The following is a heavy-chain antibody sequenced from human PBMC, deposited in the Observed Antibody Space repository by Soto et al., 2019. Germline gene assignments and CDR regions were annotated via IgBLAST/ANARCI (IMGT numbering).Heavy chain of an antibody. Sequence: SETLSLTCTVSGGSISSINNHFSNHYCSWIRLSPGEGLEWIGSIYYSGSTYYNPSLKSRVTISVDTSKNQFSLKLSSVTAADTAVYYCASSNYDSPIPLYYWGQGTLVTVSS. CDR3: ASSNYDSPIPLYY. V-gene: IGHV4-39*07. CDR1: GGSISSINNHFSNHY. CDR2: IYYSGST. J-gene: IGHJ4*02. D-gene: IGHD3-22*01.